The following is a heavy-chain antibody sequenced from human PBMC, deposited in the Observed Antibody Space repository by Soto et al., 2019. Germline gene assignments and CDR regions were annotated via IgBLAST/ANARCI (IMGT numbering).Heavy chain of an antibody. D-gene: IGHD4-17*01. V-gene: IGHV4-59*01. J-gene: IGHJ5*02. CDR2: IYYSGST. CDR1: GGSFSGYY. Sequence: SETLSLTCAVYGGSFSGYYWSRILQPPGKGLECIGYIYYSGSTNYNPSLKSRVTISVDTSRNQFSLRLGSVPAADTAVYLCARGLNGDRGGGWSAPGGRGTRFTVS. CDR3: ARGLNGDRGGGWSAP.